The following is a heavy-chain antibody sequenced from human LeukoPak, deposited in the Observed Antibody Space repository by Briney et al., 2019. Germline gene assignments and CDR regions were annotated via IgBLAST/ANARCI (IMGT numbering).Heavy chain of an antibody. CDR2: ISSSSSYI. CDR1: GFSFSSYS. D-gene: IGHD3-22*01. Sequence: GGSLRLSCAASGFSFSSYSMNWVRQAPGKGLEWVSSISSSSSYIYYADSVKGRFTISRDNAKNSLYLQMNSLRAEDTAVYYCARDLYRIVVVPHYFDYWGQGTLVTVSS. V-gene: IGHV3-21*01. J-gene: IGHJ4*02. CDR3: ARDLYRIVVVPHYFDY.